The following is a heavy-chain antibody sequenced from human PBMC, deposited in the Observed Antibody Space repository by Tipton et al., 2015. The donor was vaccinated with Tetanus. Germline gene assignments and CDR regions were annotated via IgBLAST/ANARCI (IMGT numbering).Heavy chain of an antibody. CDR2: ISRSGDNT. Sequence: SLRLSCAATGFTFNIFGMSWVRQAPGKGLEWVSGISRSGDNTFYADSVRGRFTISRDNGNNSLCLQMNNLRAEDTAVYYCAGVSDGGYRPWGQGTLVTVSS. D-gene: IGHD2-2*02. V-gene: IGHV3-23*01. J-gene: IGHJ5*02. CDR3: AGVSDGGYRP. CDR1: GFTFNIFG.